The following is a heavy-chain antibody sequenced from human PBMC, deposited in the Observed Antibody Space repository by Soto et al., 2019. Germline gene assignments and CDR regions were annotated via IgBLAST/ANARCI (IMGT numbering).Heavy chain of an antibody. D-gene: IGHD5-18*01. J-gene: IGHJ4*02. V-gene: IGHV3-11*01. CDR3: ATSGYSYGFDY. CDR2: ISSSGSTI. Sequence: GGSLRLSCAASGFTFSDYYMSWIRQAPGKGLERVSYISSSGSTIYYADSVKGRIIISRDNARNSLYLQMNSLRAEDAAVYYCATSGYSYGFDYWGQGTLVTVSS. CDR1: GFTFSDYY.